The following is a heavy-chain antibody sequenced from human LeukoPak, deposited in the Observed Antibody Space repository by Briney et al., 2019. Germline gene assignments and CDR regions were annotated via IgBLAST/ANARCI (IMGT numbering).Heavy chain of an antibody. CDR1: GGSISSDH. CDR3: ARKNDFDI. D-gene: IGHD2/OR15-2a*01. CDR2: IYYSGRT. J-gene: IGHJ3*02. Sequence: PSETLSLTCTVSGGSISSDHWNWIRQPPGKGLEWIGCIYYSGRTYYNPSLKSRDSISVDMSKSQFSLRLTSVTAADTAVYYCARKNDFDIWGQGTLVTVSS. V-gene: IGHV4-59*01.